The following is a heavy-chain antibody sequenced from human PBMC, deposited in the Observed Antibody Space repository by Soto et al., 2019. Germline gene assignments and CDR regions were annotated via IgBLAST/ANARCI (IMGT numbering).Heavy chain of an antibody. CDR1: GLTFSNYA. CDR2: ISGNGGNT. V-gene: IGHV3-23*01. CDR3: XXXXXXXXXXX. Sequence: EVQLLESGGGLVQPGGSLRLSCAASGLTFSNYAMSWVRQAPGKGLEWVSAISGNGGNTYYADSVKGRFTISRDNSKXXXYXXXXXXXXXXXXXXXXXXXXXXXXXXXWXQGTLVTVSS. J-gene: IGHJ4*02.